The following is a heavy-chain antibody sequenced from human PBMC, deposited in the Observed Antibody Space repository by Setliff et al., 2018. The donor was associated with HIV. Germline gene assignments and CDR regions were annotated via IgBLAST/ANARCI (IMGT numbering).Heavy chain of an antibody. Sequence: PSETLSLTCTVSGGSLSSSSYCWGWIRQPPGEGLEWIGSIDYSGNTYYSPSVNSRVTISVDTSKNQFSLILTSVTAADTAVYYCARHVRARWFDPWGQGTLVTVSS. CDR2: IDYSGNT. J-gene: IGHJ5*02. CDR3: ARHVRARWFDP. CDR1: GGSLSSSSYC. V-gene: IGHV4-39*01.